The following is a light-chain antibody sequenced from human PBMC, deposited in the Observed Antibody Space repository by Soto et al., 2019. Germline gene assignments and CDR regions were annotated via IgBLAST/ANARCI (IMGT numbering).Light chain of an antibody. V-gene: IGLV2-8*01. CDR2: EVN. CDR3: SSFAAKDNVV. CDR1: SSDVGAYDY. J-gene: IGLJ3*02. Sequence: QSVLTQPPSASGSPGQSVTISCTGTSSDVGAYDYVCWYQQHPGKAPKLMIYEVNKRPSGVPDRFSGSKSGNTAFLTVSGLQAGDEADYYCSSFAAKDNVVFGGGTKLTVL.